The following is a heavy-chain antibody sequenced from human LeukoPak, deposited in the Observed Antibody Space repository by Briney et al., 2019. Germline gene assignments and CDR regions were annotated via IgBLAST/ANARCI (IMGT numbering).Heavy chain of an antibody. V-gene: IGHV4-4*07. CDR1: GGSISSYY. D-gene: IGHD2/OR15-2a*01. CDR3: ARGTFKDGLDV. CDR2: IHSSGSI. J-gene: IGHJ6*02. Sequence: ASETLSLTCTVSGGSISSYYWSWIRQPAGKGLDWTGRIHSSGSINHNPSLKSRVTLSVDTSKNQFSLKLTSVAAADTAVYYCARGTFKDGLDVWGQGTTVTVSS.